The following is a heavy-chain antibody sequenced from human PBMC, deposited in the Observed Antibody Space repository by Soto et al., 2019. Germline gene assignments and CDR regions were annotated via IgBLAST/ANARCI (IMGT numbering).Heavy chain of an antibody. J-gene: IGHJ4*02. CDR2: IWYDGSNK. Sequence: QVQLVESGGGVVQPGRSLRLSCAASGFTFSSYGMHWVRQAPGKGLEWVAIIWYDGSNKYYTDSVKGRFTISRDNSKNTRYLQTNSLRAEDTAVYYCARATDYYDSSGYFDSWGQGTLVTVSS. CDR1: GFTFSSYG. CDR3: ARATDYYDSSGYFDS. V-gene: IGHV3-33*01. D-gene: IGHD3-22*01.